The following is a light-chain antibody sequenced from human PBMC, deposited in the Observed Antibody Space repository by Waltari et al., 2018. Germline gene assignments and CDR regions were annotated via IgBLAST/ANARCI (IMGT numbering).Light chain of an antibody. CDR3: AAWDDSLSGPVV. Sequence: QSVLTQPPSASGTPGQRGTSPCSGTSPNIRSNDVFWYQQLTGAAPKLLIYRNNQRPSGVPDRFSGSKSGPSASLAISGLRSEDEADYYCAAWDDSLSGPVVFGGGTKLTVL. J-gene: IGLJ2*01. CDR1: SPNIRSND. V-gene: IGLV1-47*01. CDR2: RNN.